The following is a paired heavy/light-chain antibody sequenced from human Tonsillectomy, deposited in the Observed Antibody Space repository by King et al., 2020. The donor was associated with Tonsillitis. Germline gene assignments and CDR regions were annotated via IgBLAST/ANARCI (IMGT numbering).Heavy chain of an antibody. V-gene: IGHV3-21*02. J-gene: IGHJ5*02. CDR2: INYDGTYI. CDR3: TRDRSPRLRMDTMLDT. CDR1: GFTFTTHN. D-gene: IGHD3-10*01. Sequence: EVQLVESGGGLVKPGGSLRLSCATSGFTFTTHNMNWVRQAPGRGLEWVACINYDGTYIYHADSVLGRFFVSRDNGRHSLYLQMNSLRVEDTAVYYCTRDRSPRLRMDTMLDTWGQGALVTVSS.
Light chain of an antibody. CDR1: THAY. J-gene: IGLJ2*01. Sequence: QSALTQPASVSGSPGQSITLSCTGATHAYVSWYQQHPGKAPNLVMFDVSIRPLGVSYRFSGSKSGNSASLTISGLQPEDEADYYCSSYVNNNLIFGGGTKLTVL. CDR2: DVS. CDR3: SSYVNNNLI. V-gene: IGLV2-14*01.